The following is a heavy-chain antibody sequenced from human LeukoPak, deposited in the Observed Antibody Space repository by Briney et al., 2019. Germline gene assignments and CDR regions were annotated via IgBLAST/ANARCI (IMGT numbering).Heavy chain of an antibody. V-gene: IGHV4-59*01. D-gene: IGHD6-6*01. CDR3: ARGMAARSYYYYYMDV. CDR1: GGSISSYY. Sequence: SETLSRTCTVSGGSISSYYWSWIRQPPGKGLEWIGYIYYSGSTNYNPSLKSRVTISVDTSKNQFSLKLSSVTAADTAVYYCARGMAARSYYYYYMDVWGKGTTVTVSS. J-gene: IGHJ6*03. CDR2: IYYSGST.